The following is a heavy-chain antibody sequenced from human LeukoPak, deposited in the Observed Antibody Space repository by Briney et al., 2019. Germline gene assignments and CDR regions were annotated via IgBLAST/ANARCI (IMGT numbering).Heavy chain of an antibody. J-gene: IGHJ4*02. D-gene: IGHD5-24*01. CDR2: IKSKINGGAT. CDR3: ATGGRDGAFQFDS. Sequence: GGSLRLSCTASGLTFTNAWMSWVRQAPGKGLEWVARIKSKINGGATHYAAPLKGRFTISRDDSENTLYLQMNGLITEDTAVYYCATGGRDGAFQFDSWGQGTLVTVSS. CDR1: GLTFTNAW. V-gene: IGHV3-15*01.